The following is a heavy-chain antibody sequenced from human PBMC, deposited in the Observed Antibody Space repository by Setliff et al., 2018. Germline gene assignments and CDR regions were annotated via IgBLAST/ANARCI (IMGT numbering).Heavy chain of an antibody. D-gene: IGHD2-15*01. CDR2: VFPNGAA. V-gene: IGHV4-59*01. CDR1: GDSMSGAS. J-gene: IGHJ4*02. Sequence: SETLSLTCTVSGDSMSGASIWAWIRLPPGRGLEFMGYVFPNGAAKYDPSLKSRLAISVDTSKNQFSLKLPSVTVADTAIYYCAKGGTYRYFDYWGQGTQVTVSS. CDR3: AKGGTYRYFDY.